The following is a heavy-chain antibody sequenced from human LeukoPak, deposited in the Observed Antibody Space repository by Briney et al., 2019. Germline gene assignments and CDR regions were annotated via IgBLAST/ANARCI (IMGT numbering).Heavy chain of an antibody. Sequence: PGGSLRLSCAASGFTFSNHWMYWVRQAPGKGLVWVSRINTDGSSTTYADSVKGRFTISRDNAKNTLYLQMNSLKNEDTAVYYCTKDRVWNSFDSWGQGTLVTVSS. CDR2: INTDGSST. J-gene: IGHJ4*02. CDR1: GFTFSNHW. CDR3: TKDRVWNSFDS. V-gene: IGHV3-74*01. D-gene: IGHD1-1*01.